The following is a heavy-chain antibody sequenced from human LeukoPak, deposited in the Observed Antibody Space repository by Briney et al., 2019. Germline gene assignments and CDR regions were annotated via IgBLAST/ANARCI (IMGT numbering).Heavy chain of an antibody. CDR1: GSRFTSYW. J-gene: IGHJ4*02. Sequence: GAPLKISCKGSGSRFTSYWIGWVRQMPGKGLEWMGIIYPGDSDTRYSPSFQGQVTISADESISTAYLQWSRLKASDTAMYYCATDSSGYYLFDYWGQGTLVTVSS. D-gene: IGHD3-22*01. V-gene: IGHV5-51*01. CDR2: IYPGDSDT. CDR3: ATDSSGYYLFDY.